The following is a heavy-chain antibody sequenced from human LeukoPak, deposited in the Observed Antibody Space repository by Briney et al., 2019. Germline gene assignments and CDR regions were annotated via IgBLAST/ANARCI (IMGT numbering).Heavy chain of an antibody. CDR1: GFTSSSYW. CDR2: INSDGSST. J-gene: IGHJ4*02. CDR3: ARAAIN. Sequence: PGGSLLLSSAAAGFTSSSYWMHCVRPARGKGRVWVSRINSDGSSTSYAASVKGRFTISRDNAKNTLYLQMNSLRAEDPAVYYCARAAINWGQGALVTVSS. D-gene: IGHD3-9*01. V-gene: IGHV3-74*01.